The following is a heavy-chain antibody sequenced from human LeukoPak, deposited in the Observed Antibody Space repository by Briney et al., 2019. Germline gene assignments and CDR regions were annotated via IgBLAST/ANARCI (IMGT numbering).Heavy chain of an antibody. CDR1: GGSISSSSYY. D-gene: IGHD2-21*02. Sequence: PSETLSLTCTVSGGSISSSSYYWGWIRQPPGKGLEWIGSIYYSGSTYYNPSLKSRVTISVDTSKNQFSLKLSSVTAADTAVYYCARDPCGGDCYPHFDYWGQGTLVTVSS. V-gene: IGHV4-39*07. CDR3: ARDPCGGDCYPHFDY. J-gene: IGHJ4*02. CDR2: IYYSGST.